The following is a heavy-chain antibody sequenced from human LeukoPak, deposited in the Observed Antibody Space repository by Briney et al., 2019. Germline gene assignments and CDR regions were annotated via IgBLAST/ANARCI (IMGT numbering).Heavy chain of an antibody. CDR1: RFTFSSYA. J-gene: IGHJ4*02. Sequence: PGGSLRLSCAASRFTFSSYAMSWVRQAPGKGLEWVSAISGSGGSTYYTDSVKGRFTISRDNSKNTLYLQMNSLRAEDTAVYYCAKGRGYSYGYDLDYWGQGTLVTVSS. D-gene: IGHD5-18*01. CDR3: AKGRGYSYGYDLDY. V-gene: IGHV3-23*01. CDR2: ISGSGGST.